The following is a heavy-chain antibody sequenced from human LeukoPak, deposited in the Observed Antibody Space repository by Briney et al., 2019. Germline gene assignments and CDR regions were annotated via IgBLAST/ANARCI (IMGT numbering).Heavy chain of an antibody. CDR2: IIPIFGTA. CDR3: ARGRRRYCSGGSCSNYYFDY. D-gene: IGHD2-15*01. J-gene: IGHJ4*02. CDR1: GGTFSSYA. Sequence: ASVKVSCKASGGTFSSYAISWVRQAPGQGLEWMGGIIPIFGTANYAQKFQGRVTMTTDESTSTAYMELSSLRSEDTAVYYCARGRRRYCSGGSCSNYYFDYWGQGTLVTVSS. V-gene: IGHV1-69*05.